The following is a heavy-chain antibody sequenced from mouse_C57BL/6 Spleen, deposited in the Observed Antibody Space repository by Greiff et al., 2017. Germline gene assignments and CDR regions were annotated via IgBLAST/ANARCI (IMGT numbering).Heavy chain of an antibody. D-gene: IGHD1-1*02. J-gene: IGHJ1*03. CDR2: INPSNGGT. CDR1: GYTFTSYW. Sequence: QVQLQQPGTELVKPGASVKLSCKASGYTFTSYWMHWVKQRPGQGLEWIGNINPSNGGTNYNEKFKSKATLTVDKSSSTAYMQLSSLTSEDAAVYYCARGGLLSWYFDVWGTGTTVTVSS. V-gene: IGHV1-53*01. CDR3: ARGGLLSWYFDV.